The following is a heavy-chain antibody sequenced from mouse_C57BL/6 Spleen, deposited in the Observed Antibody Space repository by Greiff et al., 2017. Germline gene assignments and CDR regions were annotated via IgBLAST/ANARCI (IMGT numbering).Heavy chain of an antibody. J-gene: IGHJ4*01. CDR1: GFNIKDYY. D-gene: IGHD1-1*01. CDR3: ARGGSSIHYYAIDY. V-gene: IGHV14-2*01. Sequence: VQLQQSGAELVKPGASVKLSCTASGFNIKDYYMHWVKQRTEQGLEWIGRIDPEDGETKYAPKFQGKANITADTSSNTAYLQRRSLTSADTAVYYCARGGSSIHYYAIDYGGQGTSVTVSS. CDR2: IDPEDGET.